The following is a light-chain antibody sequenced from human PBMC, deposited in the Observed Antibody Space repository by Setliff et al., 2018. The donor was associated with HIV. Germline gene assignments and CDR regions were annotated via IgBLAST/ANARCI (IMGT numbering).Light chain of an antibody. V-gene: IGLV2-14*03. CDR2: GVT. J-gene: IGLJ6*01. CDR3: CSYRNTKIGV. CDR1: SSDIGDYNY. Sequence: QSVLTQPASVSGSPGQSIIISCTGTSSDIGDYNYVSWYQQHPGKAPQLLIYGVTNRPSGISNRFSGSKSGSTASLTISGLQAEDEADYYCCSYRNTKIGVFGSGTKVTVL.